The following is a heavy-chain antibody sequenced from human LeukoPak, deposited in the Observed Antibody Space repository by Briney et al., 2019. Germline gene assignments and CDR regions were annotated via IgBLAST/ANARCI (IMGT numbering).Heavy chain of an antibody. CDR1: GVTFSTYS. CDR2: ISSGSSYI. D-gene: IGHD2-2*02. J-gene: IGHJ4*02. V-gene: IGHV3-21*01. Sequence: PGGSLRLSCAASGVTFSTYSINWVRQAPGKGLEWVSSISSGSSYIYYADSVKGRFTISRDNAKNSLYLQMNILRAEDTAVYYCARGAHFCSSTSCYIDNWGQGTLITVSS. CDR3: ARGAHFCSSTSCYIDN.